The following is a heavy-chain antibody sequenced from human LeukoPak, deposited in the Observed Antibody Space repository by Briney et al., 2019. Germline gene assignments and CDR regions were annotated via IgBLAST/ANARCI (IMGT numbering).Heavy chain of an antibody. D-gene: IGHD5-12*01. CDR2: MYYTGTT. CDR3: ARSVSAYAGRGWFDP. Sequence: SETLSLTCSVSGGSIRSLGYSWGWIRQPPGKGLEWIASMYYTGTTYYNPSLKSRVAMSVDTSKNQFSLNLTSVTAADTAVFYCARSVSAYAGRGWFDPWGQGTLVTVSS. V-gene: IGHV4-39*07. CDR1: GGSIRSLGYS. J-gene: IGHJ5*02.